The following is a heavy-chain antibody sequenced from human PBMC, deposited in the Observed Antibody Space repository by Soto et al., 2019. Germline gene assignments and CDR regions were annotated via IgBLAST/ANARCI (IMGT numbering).Heavy chain of an antibody. Sequence: ASVKVSCKASGYTFTSYAMHWVRQAPGQRLEWMGWINAGNGNTKYSQKFQGRVTITRDTSASTAYMELSSLRSEDTVVYYCASGGVTIFGVVIPEPYYYYYMDVWGKGTTVTVSS. CDR3: ASGGVTIFGVVIPEPYYYYYMDV. CDR1: GYTFTSYA. V-gene: IGHV1-3*01. J-gene: IGHJ6*03. D-gene: IGHD3-3*01. CDR2: INAGNGNT.